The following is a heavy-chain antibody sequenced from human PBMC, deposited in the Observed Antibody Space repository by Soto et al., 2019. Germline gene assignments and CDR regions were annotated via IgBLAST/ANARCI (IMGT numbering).Heavy chain of an antibody. CDR1: GFTFSSYG. V-gene: IGHV3-33*01. CDR2: IWYDGSNK. Sequence: QVQLVESGGGVVQPGRSLRLSCAASGFTFSSYGMHWVRQAPGKGLEWVAVIWYDGSNKYYADSVKGRFTISRDNSKNTLYLNMNSLRAEDTAVYYCARAPVEVVAAAGVNYFDYWGQGTLVTVSS. CDR3: ARAPVEVVAAAGVNYFDY. J-gene: IGHJ4*02. D-gene: IGHD6-13*01.